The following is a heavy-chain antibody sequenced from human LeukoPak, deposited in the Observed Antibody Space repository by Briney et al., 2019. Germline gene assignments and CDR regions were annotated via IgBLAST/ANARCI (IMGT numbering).Heavy chain of an antibody. J-gene: IGHJ4*01. CDR1: GGSVSSSFYS. D-gene: IGHD5-12*01. CDR3: ASATTYSIDD. V-gene: IGHV4-39*01. CDR2: MYYSGSA. Sequence: PSETLSLTCNVSGGSVSSSFYSSCWIRQPPGKGLEWIGSMYYSGSAHYNLSLKSRVTMSVDTSKNQFSLKLSSVTAADTAIYFCASATTYSIDDWGQGTLVTVSS.